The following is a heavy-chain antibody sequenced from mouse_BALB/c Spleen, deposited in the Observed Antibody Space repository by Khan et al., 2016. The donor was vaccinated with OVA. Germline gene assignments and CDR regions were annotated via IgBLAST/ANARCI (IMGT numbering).Heavy chain of an antibody. CDR3: ARGNYYGYALDY. J-gene: IGHJ4*01. D-gene: IGHD1-1*01. V-gene: IGHV3-2*02. CDR1: GYSITSNYA. CDR2: ISYSGST. Sequence: EVELVELGPGLVKPSQSLSLTCTVNGYSITSNYAWNWIRQFPGNKLEWMGYISYSGSTNYNPSLKSRLSITRDTSKNQFFLLLHSVTTEDSATYYCARGNYYGYALDYWGQGTSVTVSS.